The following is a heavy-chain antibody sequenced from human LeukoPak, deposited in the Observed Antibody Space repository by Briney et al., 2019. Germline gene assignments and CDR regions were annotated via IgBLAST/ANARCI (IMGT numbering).Heavy chain of an antibody. D-gene: IGHD2-2*01. CDR3: ARAYRPAAGIWAGFDY. Sequence: SVKVSCKASGGTFSSYAISWVRQAPGQGLEWMGGIIPIFGTANYAQKFQGRVTITTDESTSTAYMELSSLRSEDTAVYYCARAYRPAAGIWAGFDYWGQGTLVTASS. V-gene: IGHV1-69*05. CDR1: GGTFSSYA. CDR2: IIPIFGTA. J-gene: IGHJ4*02.